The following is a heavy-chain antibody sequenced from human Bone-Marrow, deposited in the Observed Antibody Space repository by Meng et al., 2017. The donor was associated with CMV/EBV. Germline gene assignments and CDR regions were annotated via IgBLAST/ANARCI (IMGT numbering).Heavy chain of an antibody. CDR2: IYSGGST. Sequence: GEPLKISCAASGFNVSSNYMSWVRQAPGKGLEWVSVIYSGGSTYYEDSVKGRFTISRDNSKNTLYLQMNSMRAEDTAVYYCARRGIAALNDAFDIWGQGTMVTVSS. CDR3: ARRGIAALNDAFDI. CDR1: GFNVSSNY. V-gene: IGHV3-66*02. J-gene: IGHJ3*02. D-gene: IGHD6-13*01.